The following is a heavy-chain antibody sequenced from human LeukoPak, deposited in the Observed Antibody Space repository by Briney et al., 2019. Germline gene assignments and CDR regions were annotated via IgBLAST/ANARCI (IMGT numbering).Heavy chain of an antibody. CDR3: ARGNWNYAKFDP. CDR2: INPNSGGT. J-gene: IGHJ5*02. D-gene: IGHD1-7*01. CDR1: GYTFTGYY. Sequence: ASVKVSCKASGYTFTGYYMHWVRQAPGQGLEWMGWINPNSGGTNYAQKFQGRVTMTRDTSISTAYMELSRLRFDDTAVYYCARGNWNYAKFDPWGQGTLVTVSS. V-gene: IGHV1-2*02.